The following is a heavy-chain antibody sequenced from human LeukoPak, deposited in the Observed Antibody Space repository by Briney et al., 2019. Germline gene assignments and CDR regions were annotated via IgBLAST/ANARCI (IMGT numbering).Heavy chain of an antibody. CDR1: GFTFSSYS. J-gene: IGHJ6*03. D-gene: IGHD2-2*02. V-gene: IGHV3-21*01. CDR3: AKSYCSSTSCYTDYYYYMDV. CDR2: ISSSGSYI. Sequence: GGSLRLSCAASGFTFSSYSMKWVRQAPGEGLGWVSSISSSGSYIYYADSVKGRFTIPRDNAKNSLYLQINSLRAEDTAVYYCAKSYCSSTSCYTDYYYYMDVWGKGTTVTVSS.